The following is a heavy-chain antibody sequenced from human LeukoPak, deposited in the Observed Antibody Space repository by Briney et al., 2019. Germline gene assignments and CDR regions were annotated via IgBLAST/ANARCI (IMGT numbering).Heavy chain of an antibody. V-gene: IGHV4-34*01. CDR2: INHSGST. Sequence: SETLSLTCAVYGGSFSGYYWSWIRQPPGKGLEWFGEINHSGSTNYNPSLKSRVTISVDTSKNQFSLKLSSVTAADTAVYYCARGLDGSGSYYKDDYWGQGTLVTVSS. CDR1: GGSFSGYY. J-gene: IGHJ4*02. CDR3: ARGLDGSGSYYKDDY. D-gene: IGHD3-10*01.